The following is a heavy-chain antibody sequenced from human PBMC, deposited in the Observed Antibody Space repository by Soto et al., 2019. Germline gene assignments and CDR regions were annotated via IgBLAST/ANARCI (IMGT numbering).Heavy chain of an antibody. J-gene: IGHJ4*02. CDR2: IIPIFGNT. V-gene: IGHV1-18*01. D-gene: IGHD2-15*01. CDR3: ARITLGYCSGGSCYSTYYFDY. CDR1: GGTFSSYA. Sequence: ASVKVSCKASGGTFSSYAISWVRQAPGQGLEWMGGIIPIFGNTNYAQKLQGRVTMTTDTSTSTAYMELRSLRSDDTAVYYCARITLGYCSGGSCYSTYYFDYWGQGTLVTVSS.